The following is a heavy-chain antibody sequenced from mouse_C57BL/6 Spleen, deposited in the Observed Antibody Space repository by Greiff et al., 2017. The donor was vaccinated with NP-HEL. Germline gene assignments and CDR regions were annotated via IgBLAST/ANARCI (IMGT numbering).Heavy chain of an antibody. D-gene: IGHD2-10*01. CDR3: ARGEAYYGNPRFAY. CDR1: GYTFTSYW. CDR2: IHPNSGST. J-gene: IGHJ3*01. V-gene: IGHV1-64*01. Sequence: QVRLQQPGAELVKPGASVKLSCKASGYTFTSYWMHWVKQRPGQGLEWIGMIHPNSGSTNYNEKFKSKATLTVDKSSSTAYMQLSSLTSEDSAVYYCARGEAYYGNPRFAYWGQGTLVTVSA.